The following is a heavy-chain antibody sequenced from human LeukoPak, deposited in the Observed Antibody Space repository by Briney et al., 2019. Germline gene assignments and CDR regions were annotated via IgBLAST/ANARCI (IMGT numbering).Heavy chain of an antibody. CDR1: GFTFSSNS. J-gene: IGHJ5*02. CDR3: ARGGSYYWPIDL. D-gene: IGHD1-26*01. Sequence: GGSLRLSCAASGFTFSSNSMNWVRQAPGKGLEWVSYISTSSITIKYADAVKGRFTISRDNDKNSMYLQMNSLRADDTAVYYCARGGSYYWPIDLWGQGTLVTVSS. V-gene: IGHV3-48*01. CDR2: ISTSSITI.